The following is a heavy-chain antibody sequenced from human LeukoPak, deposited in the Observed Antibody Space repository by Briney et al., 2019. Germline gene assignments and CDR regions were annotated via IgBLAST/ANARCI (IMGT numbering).Heavy chain of an antibody. V-gene: IGHV3-53*01. Sequence: GGSLTLSCAASGFTVSSNFMSWVRQAPGKGLEWVSITYSAGTYYSDSVKGRSTISRDNSKNTLDLQMNSLRVEDTAVYYCARVMTDYDFWSGYRYYYYYMDVWGKGTTVTVSS. D-gene: IGHD3-3*01. J-gene: IGHJ6*03. CDR2: TYSAGT. CDR1: GFTVSSNF. CDR3: ARVMTDYDFWSGYRYYYYYMDV.